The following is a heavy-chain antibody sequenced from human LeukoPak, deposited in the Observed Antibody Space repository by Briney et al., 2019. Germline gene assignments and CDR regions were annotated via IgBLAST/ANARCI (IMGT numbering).Heavy chain of an antibody. D-gene: IGHD2-2*01. J-gene: IGHJ4*02. CDR1: GYTLTELS. Sequence: ASVKVSCKVSGYTLTELSMHWVRQAPGKGLEWMGGFDPEDGETIYAQKFQGRVTMTEDTSTDTAYMELSSLRSEDTAVYYCATGYGGCSSTSCFLLFDYWGQGTLVTVPS. CDR3: ATGYGGCSSTSCFLLFDY. CDR2: FDPEDGET. V-gene: IGHV1-24*01.